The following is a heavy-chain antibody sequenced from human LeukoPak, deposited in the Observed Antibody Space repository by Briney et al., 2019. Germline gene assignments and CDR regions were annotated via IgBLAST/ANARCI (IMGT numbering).Heavy chain of an antibody. Sequence: GGSLRLSCVASGFTFGKYWRSWVRQAPGKGLEWVANIKLDGSEKNYVDSVKGRFTISRDNTKNSLYLQMNSLRAEDTAVFYCARDQYDTWSRRGNFDSWGQGTLVIVSS. CDR3: ARDQYDTWSRRGNFDS. CDR1: GFTFGKYW. V-gene: IGHV3-7*03. CDR2: IKLDGSEK. J-gene: IGHJ4*02. D-gene: IGHD3/OR15-3a*01.